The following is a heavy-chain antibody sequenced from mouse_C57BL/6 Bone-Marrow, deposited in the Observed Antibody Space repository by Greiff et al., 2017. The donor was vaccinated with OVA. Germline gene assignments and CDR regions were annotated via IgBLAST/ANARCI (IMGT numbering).Heavy chain of an antibody. CDR2: IWSGGST. V-gene: IGHV2-2*01. Sequence: VKLMESGPGLVQPSQSLSITCTVSGFSLTSYGVHWVRQSPGKGLEWLGVIWSGGSTDYNADFISRLSISKDNSKSQVFFKMNSLQADDTAIYYCARDYYFDYWGQGTSLTVSS. CDR1: GFSLTSYG. CDR3: ARDYYFDY. J-gene: IGHJ2*02.